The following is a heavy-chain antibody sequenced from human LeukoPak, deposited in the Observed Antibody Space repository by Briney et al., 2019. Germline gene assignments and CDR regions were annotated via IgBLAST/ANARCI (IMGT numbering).Heavy chain of an antibody. J-gene: IGHJ6*02. V-gene: IGHV4-39*01. CDR3: ARHENHDYGDYRGEYGMDV. D-gene: IGHD4-17*01. CDR2: IYYSGST. Sequence: SETLSLTCTVSGGSISSSSYYWGWIRQPPGEGLEWIGSIYYSGSTYYNPSLKSRVTISVDASKNQFSLKLSSVTAADTAVYYCARHENHDYGDYRGEYGMDVWGQGTTVTVSS. CDR1: GGSISSSSYY.